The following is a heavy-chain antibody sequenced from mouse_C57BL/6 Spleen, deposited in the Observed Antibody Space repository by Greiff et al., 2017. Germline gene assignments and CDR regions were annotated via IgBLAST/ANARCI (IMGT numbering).Heavy chain of an antibody. V-gene: IGHV5-17*01. CDR3: GRKGVDY. CDR2: ISSGSSTM. Sequence: EVKLVESGGGLVKPGASLKLSCAASGFTFSDYGMHWVSQAPGKGLEWVAYISSGSSTMYYADTVKGRFTISRDNAKNTLCLQMTSLKSEDTAMYYCGRKGVDYWGQGTSVTVSS. J-gene: IGHJ4*01. CDR1: GFTFSDYG.